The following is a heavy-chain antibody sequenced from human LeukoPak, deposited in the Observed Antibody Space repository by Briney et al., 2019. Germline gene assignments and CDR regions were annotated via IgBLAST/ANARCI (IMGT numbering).Heavy chain of an antibody. CDR2: IYHSGST. Sequence: SETLSLTCAVSGGSISSGGYSWSWIRQPPGKGLEWIGYIYHSGSTYYNPSLKSRVTISVDTSKNQFSLKLSSVTAADTAVYYCARSALAVAALGWFDPWGQGTLVTVSS. D-gene: IGHD6-19*01. CDR3: ARSALAVAALGWFDP. V-gene: IGHV4-30-2*01. CDR1: GGSISSGGYS. J-gene: IGHJ5*02.